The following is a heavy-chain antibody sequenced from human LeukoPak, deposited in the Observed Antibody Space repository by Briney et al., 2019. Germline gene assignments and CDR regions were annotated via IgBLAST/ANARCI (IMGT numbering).Heavy chain of an antibody. CDR2: IYYSGST. J-gene: IGHJ4*02. CDR3: ARLVDRLMFDY. V-gene: IGHV4-30-4*07. D-gene: IGHD2-21*02. CDR1: GGSISSGGYS. Sequence: SETLSLTCAVSGGSISSGGYSWSWIRQPPGKGLEWIGYIYYSGSTYYNPSLKSRVTISVDTSKNQFSLKLSSVTAADTAVYYCARLVDRLMFDYWGQGTQVTVSS.